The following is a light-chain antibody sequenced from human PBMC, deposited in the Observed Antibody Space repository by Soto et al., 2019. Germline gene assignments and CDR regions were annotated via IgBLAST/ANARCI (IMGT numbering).Light chain of an antibody. V-gene: IGKV1-5*03. Sequence: DIQMTQSPSTLSASVGDRVTITCRASQSISSWLAWYQQKPGKAPKLLLYKASSLESGVPSRFSGSGSGTEFTLSISSLQPDDFATYYCQQYNSYPLTFGGGTKVEIK. CDR3: QQYNSYPLT. CDR1: QSISSW. J-gene: IGKJ4*01. CDR2: KAS.